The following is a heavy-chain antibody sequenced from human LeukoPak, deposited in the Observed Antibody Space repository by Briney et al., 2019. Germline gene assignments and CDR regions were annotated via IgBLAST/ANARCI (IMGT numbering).Heavy chain of an antibody. Sequence: GESLKISCKASGYSFSIYWIGWVRQMPGKGLEGMGIIYPGDSDTRYSPSFQGQVTISADKSVNTAYLQWSSLKASDTAMYYCARHSSWSSVTTPFDYWGQGTLVTVSS. D-gene: IGHD4-17*01. CDR3: ARHSSWSSVTTPFDY. J-gene: IGHJ4*02. V-gene: IGHV5-51*01. CDR2: IYPGDSDT. CDR1: GYSFSIYW.